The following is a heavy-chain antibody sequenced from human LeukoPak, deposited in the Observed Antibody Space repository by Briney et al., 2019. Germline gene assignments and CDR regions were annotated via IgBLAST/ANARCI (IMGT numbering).Heavy chain of an antibody. CDR2: ISSSSSFT. V-gene: IGHV3-21*05. CDR1: GFTFSSYS. Sequence: GGSLRLSCAASGFTFSSYSMNWVRQAPGKGLEWVSYISSSSSFTEYADSVKGRFTISRDNAKNSLYLQMTSLRVEDTAVYYCARETNSGSYSDFDYWGQGTLVTVSS. J-gene: IGHJ4*02. CDR3: ARETNSGSYSDFDY. D-gene: IGHD1-26*01.